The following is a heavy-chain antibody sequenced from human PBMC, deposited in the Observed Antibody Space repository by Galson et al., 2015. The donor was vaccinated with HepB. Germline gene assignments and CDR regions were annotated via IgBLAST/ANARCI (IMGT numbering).Heavy chain of an antibody. D-gene: IGHD2-2*03. CDR1: GYTFTSYG. Sequence: SVKVSCKASGYTFTSYGISWVRQAPGQGLEWMGWISAYNGNTNYAQKLQGRVTMTTDTSTSTAYMELRSLRSDDTAVYYCARDLDIVVVSTTSGDYWGQGTLVTVSS. J-gene: IGHJ4*02. CDR2: ISAYNGNT. V-gene: IGHV1-18*04. CDR3: ARDLDIVVVSTTSGDY.